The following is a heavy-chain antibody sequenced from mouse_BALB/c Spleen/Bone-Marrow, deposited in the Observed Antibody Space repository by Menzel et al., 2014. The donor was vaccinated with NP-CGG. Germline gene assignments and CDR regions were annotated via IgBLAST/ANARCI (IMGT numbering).Heavy chain of an antibody. Sequence: VQLQQSGGGLVQPGGSRKLSCAASGFTFSSFGMHWVRQAPEKGLEWVAYISSGSSTIYYADTVKGRFTISRDNPKNTLFLQMTSLRSEDTAMYYCARLGEFAYWGQGTLVTVSA. CDR2: ISSGSSTI. D-gene: IGHD4-1*01. J-gene: IGHJ3*01. V-gene: IGHV5-17*02. CDR1: GFTFSSFG. CDR3: ARLGEFAY.